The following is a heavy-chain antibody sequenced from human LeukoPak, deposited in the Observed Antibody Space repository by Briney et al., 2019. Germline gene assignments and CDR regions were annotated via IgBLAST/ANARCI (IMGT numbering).Heavy chain of an antibody. CDR1: GFTVSSNY. V-gene: IGHV3-66*01. Sequence: GGSLRLSCAASGFTVSSNYMSWVRQAPGKGLEWVSVIYSGGSTYYADSVKGRFTISRDNSKNTLYLQMNSLRAEDTAVYYCARDLLASDSSGSTDAFDIWGQGTMVTVSS. CDR3: ARDLLASDSSGSTDAFDI. J-gene: IGHJ3*02. D-gene: IGHD3-22*01. CDR2: IYSGGST.